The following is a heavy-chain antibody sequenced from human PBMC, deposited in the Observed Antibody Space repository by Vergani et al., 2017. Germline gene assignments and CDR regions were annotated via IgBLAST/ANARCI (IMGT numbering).Heavy chain of an antibody. D-gene: IGHD6-19*01. CDR1: GFTFSSYG. CDR2: IRYDGSNK. J-gene: IGHJ4*02. CDR3: AKDGVAVAGTLDY. V-gene: IGHV3-30*02. Sequence: QVQLVESGGGVVQPGGSLRLSCAASGFTFSSYGMHWVRQAPGKGLEWVAFIRYDGSNKYYADSVKGRFTISRDNSKNTLYLQMNSLRAEDTAVYYCAKDGVAVAGTLDYWGQGTLVTVSS.